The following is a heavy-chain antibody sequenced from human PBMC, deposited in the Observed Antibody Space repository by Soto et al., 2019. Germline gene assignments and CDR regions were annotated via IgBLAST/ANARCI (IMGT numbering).Heavy chain of an antibody. J-gene: IGHJ4*02. CDR1: GFTFSGSA. Sequence: GGSLRLSCAASGFTFSGSAMHWVRQASGKGLEWVGRIRSKANSYATAYAASVKGRFTISRDDSKNTAYLQMNSLKTEDTAVYYCTRGYCSSTSCHAFDYWGQGTLVTVSS. V-gene: IGHV3-73*01. CDR3: TRGYCSSTSCHAFDY. CDR2: IRSKANSYAT. D-gene: IGHD2-2*01.